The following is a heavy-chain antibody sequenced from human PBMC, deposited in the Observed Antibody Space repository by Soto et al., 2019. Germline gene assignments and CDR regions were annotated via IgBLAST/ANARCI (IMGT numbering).Heavy chain of an antibody. J-gene: IGHJ6*04. CDR2: IIPIFGTA. D-gene: IGHD3-3*01. Sequence: ASVKVSCKASGGTFSSYAISWVRQAPGQGLEWMGGIIPIFGTANYAQKFQRRVTITADKSTSTAYMELSSLRSEDTAVYYCERDRVIFGVVTGYYYYGMDVWGKGTTVTVSS. CDR1: GGTFSSYA. V-gene: IGHV1-69*06. CDR3: ERDRVIFGVVTGYYYYGMDV.